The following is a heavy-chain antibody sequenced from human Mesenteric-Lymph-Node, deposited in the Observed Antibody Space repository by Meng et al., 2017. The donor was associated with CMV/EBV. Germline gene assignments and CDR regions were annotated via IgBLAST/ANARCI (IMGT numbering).Heavy chain of an antibody. J-gene: IGHJ4*02. D-gene: IGHD2-2*01. CDR3: ARGLTGVPAAIHY. V-gene: IGHV3-53*01. Sequence: GGSLRLSCAASGFTFSSYAMSWVRQAPGQGLEWVSVIYSGGSTYYADSVKGRFTISRDNSKNTLYLQMNSLRAEDTAVYYCARGLTGVPAAIHYWGQGTLVTVSS. CDR1: GFTFSSYA. CDR2: IYSGGST.